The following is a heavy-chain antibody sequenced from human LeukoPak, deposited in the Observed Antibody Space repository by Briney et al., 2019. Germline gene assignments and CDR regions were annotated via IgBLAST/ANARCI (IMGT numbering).Heavy chain of an antibody. CDR1: GGSFSGYY. D-gene: IGHD3-10*01. CDR2: INHSGST. CDR3: VQTLYGSGSYFDY. V-gene: IGHV4-34*01. J-gene: IGHJ4*02. Sequence: PSETLSLTCAVYGGSFSGYYWSWIRQPPGKGLEWIGEINHSGSTNYNPSLKSRVTISVDTSKNQFSLKLSSVTAADTAVYYCVQTLYGSGSYFDYWGQGTLVTVSS.